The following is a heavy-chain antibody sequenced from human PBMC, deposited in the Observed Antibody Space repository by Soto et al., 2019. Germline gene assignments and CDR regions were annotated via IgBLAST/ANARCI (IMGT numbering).Heavy chain of an antibody. V-gene: IGHV4-30-4*01. CDR1: GDSY. CDR3: VRSYDFWSGYFPSRYHDGLDV. J-gene: IGHJ6*02. D-gene: IGHD3-3*01. Sequence: SETLSLTCAVSGDSYWSWIRQPPGKGLEWIGYIYYSGSTYYNPSLKSRVSISVDTSKNHFSLRLSSVTAADTAVFYCVRSYDFWSGYFPSRYHDGLDVWGPGIAVTVSS. CDR2: IYYSGST.